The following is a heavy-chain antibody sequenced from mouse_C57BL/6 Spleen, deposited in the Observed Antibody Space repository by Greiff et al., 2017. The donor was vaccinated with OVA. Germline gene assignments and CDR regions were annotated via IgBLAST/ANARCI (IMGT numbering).Heavy chain of an antibody. V-gene: IGHV5-9*01. D-gene: IGHD1-1*01. Sequence: EVKLQESGGGLVKPGGSLKLSCAASGFTFSSYTMSWVRQTPEKRLEWVATISVGGGKTYYPDSVKGRFTISRDNAKNTLYLQMSSLRSEDTALYYCARQDTTVVAHFDYWGQGTTLTVSS. J-gene: IGHJ2*01. CDR3: ARQDTTVVAHFDY. CDR1: GFTFSSYT. CDR2: ISVGGGKT.